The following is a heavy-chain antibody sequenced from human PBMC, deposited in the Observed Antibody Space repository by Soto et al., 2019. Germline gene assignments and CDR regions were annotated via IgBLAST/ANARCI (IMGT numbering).Heavy chain of an antibody. Sequence: GASVKVSCKASGYTFTSYDINWVRPATGQGLEWMGWMNPNSGNTGYAQKFQGRVTMTRNTSISTAYMELSSLRSEDTAVYYCARAGGITIFGVVIKNYYYYGMDVWGQGTTVTVSS. CDR1: GYTFTSYD. V-gene: IGHV1-8*01. J-gene: IGHJ6*02. CDR3: ARAGGITIFGVVIKNYYYYGMDV. CDR2: MNPNSGNT. D-gene: IGHD3-3*01.